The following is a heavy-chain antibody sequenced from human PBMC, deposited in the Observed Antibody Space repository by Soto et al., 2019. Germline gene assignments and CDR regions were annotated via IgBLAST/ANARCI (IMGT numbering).Heavy chain of an antibody. D-gene: IGHD3-22*01. CDR2: IIPMLGIA. CDR3: ARDGDYYDSSGFQRDYHYYGMDV. Sequence: QVQLVQSGAEVKKPGSSVKVSCQASGGSFSDYANSWVRQAPGQGLEWMGGIIPMLGIADNAQKFQGRVIITADEYTSTVYMELSSLRSEDTAVYYCARDGDYYDSSGFQRDYHYYGMDVWGQGTTVTVAS. J-gene: IGHJ6*02. V-gene: IGHV1-69*01. CDR1: GGSFSDYA.